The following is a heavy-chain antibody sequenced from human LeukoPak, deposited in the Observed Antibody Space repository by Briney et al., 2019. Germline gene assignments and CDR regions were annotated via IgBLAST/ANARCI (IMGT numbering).Heavy chain of an antibody. CDR3: ASQMSGTSVSY. J-gene: IGHJ4*02. D-gene: IGHD2-2*01. CDR1: GDSITRYY. Sequence: SETLSLTCTVSGDSITRYYWSWIRQPPGKGLEWIGYINNSGGTSYNPSLKSRVTISLDTSKNQFSLKLNSVTTTDTAVYYCASQMSGTSVSYWGQGTLVTVSS. CDR2: INNSGGT. V-gene: IGHV4-59*08.